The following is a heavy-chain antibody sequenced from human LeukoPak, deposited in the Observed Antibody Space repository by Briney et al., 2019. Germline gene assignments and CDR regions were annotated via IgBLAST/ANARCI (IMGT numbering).Heavy chain of an antibody. CDR3: ARDMEYSSSH. CDR1: GGSISSYY. V-gene: IGHV4-59*12. D-gene: IGHD6-13*01. Sequence: SETLSLTCTVSGGSISSYYWSWIRQPPGKGLEWIGSIYYSGSTYYNPSLKSRVTISVDTSKNQFSLKLKSVTAADTAGYYCARDMEYSSSHWSQGTVVTVSS. CDR2: IYYSGST. J-gene: IGHJ4*02.